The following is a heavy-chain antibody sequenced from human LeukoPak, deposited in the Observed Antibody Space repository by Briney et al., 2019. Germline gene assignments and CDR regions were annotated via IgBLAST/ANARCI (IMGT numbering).Heavy chain of an antibody. V-gene: IGHV3-48*03. Sequence: AGSLRLSCAASGFTFSSYEMNWVRQAPGKGLEWVSYISSSGSTIYYADSVKGRFTISRDNAKNSLYLQMNSLGAEDTAVYYCVRDKEEGSITGSVFDVWGQGTMVTVSS. CDR2: ISSSGSTI. J-gene: IGHJ3*01. D-gene: IGHD1-20*01. CDR3: VRDKEEGSITGSVFDV. CDR1: GFTFSSYE.